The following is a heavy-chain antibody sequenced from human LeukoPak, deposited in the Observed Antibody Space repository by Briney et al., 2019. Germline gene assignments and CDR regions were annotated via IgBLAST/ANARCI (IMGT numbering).Heavy chain of an antibody. CDR1: GYTFTSYG. J-gene: IGHJ3*02. D-gene: IGHD1-26*01. V-gene: IGHV1-18*01. Sequence: ASVKVSCKASGYTFTSYGISRVRQAPGQGLEWMGWISAYNGNTNYAQKLQGRVTMTTDTSTSTAYMELRSLRSDDTAVYYCARDGMGATTTAFDIWGQGTMVTVSS. CDR2: ISAYNGNT. CDR3: ARDGMGATTTAFDI.